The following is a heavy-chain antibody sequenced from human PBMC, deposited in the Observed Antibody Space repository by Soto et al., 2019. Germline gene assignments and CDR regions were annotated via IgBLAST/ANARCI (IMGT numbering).Heavy chain of an antibody. J-gene: IGHJ3*01. CDR2: ISHSGTA. Sequence: QVHLQESGPGLVKPSGTLSLTCAVSGDSISSSHWWTWVRQSPGKGLEYIGEISHSGTANSNPSLKSQVTLSVDKSKKHFSLTLTSVTAADTAVYYCARVVLSITRGAFDAWVQGTPVTVSP. CDR3: ARVVLSITRGAFDA. V-gene: IGHV4-4*02. CDR1: GDSISSSHW. D-gene: IGHD1-20*01.